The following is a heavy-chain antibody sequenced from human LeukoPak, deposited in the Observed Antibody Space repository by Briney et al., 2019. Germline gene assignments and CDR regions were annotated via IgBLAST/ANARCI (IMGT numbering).Heavy chain of an antibody. J-gene: IGHJ3*02. CDR2: INHSGST. V-gene: IGHV4-34*01. Sequence: PSETLSLTCAVYGGSFRGYYWSWIRQPPGKGLEGIGEINHSGSTNYNPSLKSRVTISVDTSKNQFSLKLSSVTAAETAVYYCAREGNGGKVVAFDIWGQGTMVTVSS. CDR3: AREGNGGKVVAFDI. D-gene: IGHD4-23*01. CDR1: GGSFRGYY.